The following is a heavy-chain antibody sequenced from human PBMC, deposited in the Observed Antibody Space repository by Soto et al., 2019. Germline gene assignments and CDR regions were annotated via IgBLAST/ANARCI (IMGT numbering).Heavy chain of an antibody. CDR1: GYTFTSYA. CDR3: ARVRVGATTAEYYYYAMDV. D-gene: IGHD1-26*01. J-gene: IGHJ6*02. CDR2: INAGNGNT. V-gene: IGHV1-3*01. Sequence: GASVKVSCKASGYTFTSYAMHWVRQAPGQRLEWMGWINAGNGNTKYSQKFQGRVTITRDTSASTAYMELSSLRSEDTAVYYCARVRVGATTAEYYYYAMDVWGQGTTVTVSS.